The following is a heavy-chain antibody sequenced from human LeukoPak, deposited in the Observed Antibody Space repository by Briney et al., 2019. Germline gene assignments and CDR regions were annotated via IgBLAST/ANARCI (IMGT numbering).Heavy chain of an antibody. V-gene: IGHV4-39*01. J-gene: IGHJ4*02. CDR2: IYYSGTT. CDR3: ARNYGGNRRPPNFDC. D-gene: IGHD4-23*01. Sequence: SETLSLTCTVSGASISSSSYYWVWIRQPPGKGLVWIGTIYYSGTTYYNPSLKSRVTISVDTSKNQFSLKLSSVTAADTAVYYCARNYGGNRRPPNFDCWGQGTLVTVSS. CDR1: GASISSSSYY.